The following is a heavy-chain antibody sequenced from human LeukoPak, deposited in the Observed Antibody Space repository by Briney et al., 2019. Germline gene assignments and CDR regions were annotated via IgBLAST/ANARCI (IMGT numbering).Heavy chain of an antibody. V-gene: IGHV3-74*01. J-gene: IGHJ4*02. Sequence: GGSLRLSCAASGFTFNSYWMHWVRQAPGKGLVWVSRINTDGSSTNYADFVKGRFTISRDNAKNTLYLQMNSLRTDDTAVYYCATPGIRDQYDFDSWGQGTLVTVSS. CDR1: GFTFNSYW. CDR2: INTDGSST. D-gene: IGHD6-13*01. CDR3: ATPGIRDQYDFDS.